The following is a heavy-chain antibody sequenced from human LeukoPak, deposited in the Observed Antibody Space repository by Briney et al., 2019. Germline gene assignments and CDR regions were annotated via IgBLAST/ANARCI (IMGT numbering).Heavy chain of an antibody. J-gene: IGHJ4*02. CDR3: ARMAEVRIAAAQYCFDY. Sequence: GASVKVSCKASGYTFTSYGISWVRQAPGQGLEWMGWISAYNGNTNYAQKLQGRVTMTTDTSTSTAYMELRSLRSDDTAVYYCARMAEVRIAAAQYCFDYWGQGTLVTVSS. CDR1: GYTFTSYG. D-gene: IGHD6-13*01. CDR2: ISAYNGNT. V-gene: IGHV1-18*01.